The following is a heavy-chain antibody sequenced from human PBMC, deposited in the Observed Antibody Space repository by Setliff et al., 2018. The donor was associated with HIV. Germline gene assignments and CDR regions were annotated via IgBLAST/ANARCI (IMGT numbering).Heavy chain of an antibody. CDR3: ARGILVDPTRFVY. Sequence: SETLSLTCTVSGGSITRYYWSWLRQPPGKGLDWIGYIYYNSVTTYNPSLKSRVTISADTSKNQFSLKLTSVTAADTAVYYCARGILVDPTRFVYWGQGTQVTVAS. CDR2: IYYNSVT. CDR1: GGSITRYY. V-gene: IGHV4-59*01. J-gene: IGHJ4*02. D-gene: IGHD1-26*01.